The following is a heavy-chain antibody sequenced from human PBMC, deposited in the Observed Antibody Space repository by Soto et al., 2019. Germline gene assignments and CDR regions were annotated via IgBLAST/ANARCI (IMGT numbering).Heavy chain of an antibody. V-gene: IGHV1-3*01. CDR2: INAGDGDR. J-gene: IGHJ4*02. CDR1: GYSFTEYS. D-gene: IGHD3-3*01. CDR3: ARWWSGYHSLFDY. Sequence: QVHLVQSGAEVKKPGASVKVSCKASGYSFTEYSMHWIRQAPGQRLEWVGRINAGDGDRQYSQKFQDRVTLTRDTVATTVYMELTTLTSEDTAVYYCARWWSGYHSLFDYWGQGTLVTVSS.